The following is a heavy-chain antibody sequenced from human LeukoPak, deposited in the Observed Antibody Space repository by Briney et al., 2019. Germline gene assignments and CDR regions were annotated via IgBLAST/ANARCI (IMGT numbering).Heavy chain of an antibody. Sequence: PSETLSLTCAVYGGSFSGYYWSWIRQPPGKGLEWIGEINHSGSTNYNPSLKSRVAISVDKSKNQFSLKLSSVTAADTAIYFCAWNHYMDVWGKGTAVTISS. CDR2: INHSGST. D-gene: IGHD1-1*01. V-gene: IGHV4-34*01. CDR1: GGSFSGYY. CDR3: AWNHYMDV. J-gene: IGHJ6*03.